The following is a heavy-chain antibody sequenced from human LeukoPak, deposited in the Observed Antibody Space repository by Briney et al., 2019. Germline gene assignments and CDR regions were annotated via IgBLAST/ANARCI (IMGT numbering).Heavy chain of an antibody. CDR1: RGSISGYS. CDR3: VRGPYGASISKWFDP. V-gene: IGHV4-59*01. D-gene: IGHD4/OR15-4a*01. J-gene: IGHJ5*02. Sequence: SETLSLTCTASRGSISGYSWSWIRQSPGGGLEWIGYIYHSGDTAYNPSLRSRVTLSVDTSKNQFSLQLRSVTTADTAVYYCVRGPYGASISKWFDPWGQGTQAIVSP. CDR2: IYHSGDT.